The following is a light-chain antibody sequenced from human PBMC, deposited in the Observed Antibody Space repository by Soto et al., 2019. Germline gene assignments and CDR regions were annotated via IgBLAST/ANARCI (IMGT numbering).Light chain of an antibody. CDR1: QSLLHSNGYNY. CDR3: MQTLQTPVT. V-gene: IGKV2-28*01. J-gene: IGKJ4*01. Sequence: DIVMTQSPLSLPVTPGEPASISCRSSQSLLHSNGYNYLDWYLQKPGQPPQLLISLGSNRASVVPDRFSGSGSGTDFTLKIITLEAEDVGVYYCMQTLQTPVTFGGGTKVEIK. CDR2: LGS.